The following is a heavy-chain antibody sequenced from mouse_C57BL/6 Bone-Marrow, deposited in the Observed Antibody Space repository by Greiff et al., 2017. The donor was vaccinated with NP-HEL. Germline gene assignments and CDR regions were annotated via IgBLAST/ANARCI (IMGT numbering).Heavy chain of an antibody. J-gene: IGHJ4*01. D-gene: IGHD1-1*01. CDR2: IWRGGST. Sequence: QVQLQQSGPGLVQPSQSLSITCTVSGFSLTSYGVHWVRQSPGKGLEWLGVIWRGGSTDYNAAFMSRLSITTDNSTSPVFFKMNRLQADDTAIYDYAKKQGYYGSPPYYYAMDYWGRGTAVTVSS. V-gene: IGHV2-5*01. CDR1: GFSLTSYG. CDR3: AKKQGYYGSPPYYYAMDY.